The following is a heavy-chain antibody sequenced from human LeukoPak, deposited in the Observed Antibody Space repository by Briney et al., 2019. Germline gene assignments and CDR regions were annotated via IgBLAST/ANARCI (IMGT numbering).Heavy chain of an antibody. V-gene: IGHV4-59*01. CDR3: ARGVPYFDPSGDIYIDAFDI. CDR1: GGSINDYY. D-gene: IGHD2-15*01. CDR2: IRSNGNT. J-gene: IGHJ3*02. Sequence: PSETLSLTCTVSGGSINDYYWTWSRQTPGKRLEWLGYIRSNGNTSYSPSLKRRVIMSVDTSKNHCSLRLGSVTTADTAVYYCARGVPYFDPSGDIYIDAFDIWGQGTMVTASS.